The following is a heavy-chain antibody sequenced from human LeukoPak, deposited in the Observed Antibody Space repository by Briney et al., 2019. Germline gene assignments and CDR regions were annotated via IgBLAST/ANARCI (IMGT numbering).Heavy chain of an antibody. Sequence: ASVKVSCKASGYTFTGYFMHWVRQAPGQGLQCMGWINPYSGDTNYAQKFQGRVTMTRDTSISTAYMELSRLRSDDTAVYYCAREGVDWNHSVYYFDYWGQGTLVTVSS. CDR1: GYTFTGYF. D-gene: IGHD1-1*01. J-gene: IGHJ4*02. CDR2: INPYSGDT. V-gene: IGHV1-2*02. CDR3: AREGVDWNHSVYYFDY.